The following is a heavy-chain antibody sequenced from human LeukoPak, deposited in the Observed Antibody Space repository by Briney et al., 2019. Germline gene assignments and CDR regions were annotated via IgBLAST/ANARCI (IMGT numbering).Heavy chain of an antibody. J-gene: IGHJ4*02. D-gene: IGHD3-22*01. CDR1: GFNFNNHA. Sequence: AGGSLRLSCAASGFNFNNHAMTWVRQAPGRGLEWVSSISGSGGSPYYADSVKGRFTISRDNSKNTLYLQMNRLRVEDTAAYYCARNEYYYDSSGHDYWGQGTLVTVSS. CDR2: ISGSGGSP. V-gene: IGHV3-23*01. CDR3: ARNEYYYDSSGHDY.